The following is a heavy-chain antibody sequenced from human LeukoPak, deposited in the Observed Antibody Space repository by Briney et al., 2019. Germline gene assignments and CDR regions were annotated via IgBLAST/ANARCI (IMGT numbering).Heavy chain of an antibody. CDR1: GHSISSSSW. CDR2: ISHSGST. CDR3: ARMTGTTPFDN. V-gene: IGHV4-4*02. J-gene: IGHJ4*02. Sequence: SETLSLTCAVSGHSISSSSWWSWVRQSPGKGLEWIGEISHSGSTNYNPALESRATISVDKSRNQFSLKLRSVTAADTAVYFCARMTGTTPFDNWGQGTLVTVSS. D-gene: IGHD1-1*01.